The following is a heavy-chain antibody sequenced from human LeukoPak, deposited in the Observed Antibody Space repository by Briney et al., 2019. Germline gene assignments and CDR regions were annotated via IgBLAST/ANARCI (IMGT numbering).Heavy chain of an antibody. D-gene: IGHD5-18*01. Sequence: GGSLRLSCTTSEFTFSSYNINWVRQAPGKGLEWISYISSSGSPIYYADSVKGRFTISRDSAKSSVYLQMNGLRAEDTAVYYWSKGRGYSFGIPDVFDIWGRGTMVTVSS. CDR2: ISSSGSPI. CDR1: EFTFSSYN. CDR3: SKGRGYSFGIPDVFDI. V-gene: IGHV3-48*01. J-gene: IGHJ3*02.